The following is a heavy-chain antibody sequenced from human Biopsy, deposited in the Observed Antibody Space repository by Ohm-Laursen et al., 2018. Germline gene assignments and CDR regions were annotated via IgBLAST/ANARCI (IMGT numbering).Heavy chain of an antibody. CDR3: ARAVRYRFLSDP. Sequence: ASVKVSCKASGYTFTTYDITWVRQATGQGPEWMGWMNPISGNTGYAHKFRGRVTMTSDSSISTAYLEVSSLTFEDTAVYYCARAVRYRFLSDPWGQGTLVTVSS. V-gene: IGHV1-8*01. CDR2: MNPISGNT. J-gene: IGHJ5*02. D-gene: IGHD2/OR15-2a*01. CDR1: GYTFTTYD.